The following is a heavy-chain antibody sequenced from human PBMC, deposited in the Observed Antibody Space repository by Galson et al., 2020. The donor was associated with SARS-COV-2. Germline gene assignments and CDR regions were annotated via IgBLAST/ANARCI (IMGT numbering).Heavy chain of an antibody. CDR2: IYYSGST. CDR3: ARGTYSSGCYDRVGYYYMDV. J-gene: IGHJ6*03. CDR1: GGSISSYY. Sequence: SETLSLTCTVSGGSISSYYWSWIRQPPGKGLEWIGYIYYSGSTNYNPSLTSRVTKSVDTSKNQFSLKLSSVTAADTAVYYCARGTYSSGCYDRVGYYYMDVWGKGTTVTVSS. D-gene: IGHD6-19*01. V-gene: IGHV4-59*01.